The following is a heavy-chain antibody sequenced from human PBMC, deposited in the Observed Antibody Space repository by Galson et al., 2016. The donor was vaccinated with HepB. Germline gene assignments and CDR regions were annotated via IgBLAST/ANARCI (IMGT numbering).Heavy chain of an antibody. CDR3: ARDMRPFCSDDRCSL. Sequence: TLSLTCTVSGGSISSRGYYWSWIRQHPGKGLEWIGHIYFSTVSYYNPSLKSRATISVDTSKNQLSLKLSSVTAADTAVYFCARDMRPFCSDDRCSLWGLGTLVTVSS. CDR1: GGSISSRGYY. CDR2: IYFSTVS. J-gene: IGHJ4*02. D-gene: IGHD2-15*01. V-gene: IGHV4-31*03.